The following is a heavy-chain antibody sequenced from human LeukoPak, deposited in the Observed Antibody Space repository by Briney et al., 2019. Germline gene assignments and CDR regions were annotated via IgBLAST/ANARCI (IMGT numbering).Heavy chain of an antibody. Sequence: ASVKVSCKASGYTFTSYDINWVRQATGQGLEWMGWMNPNSNNTGYAQKFQGRVTITRNTSISTAYMELSSLRSEDTAVYYCARGHCSSTSCSNYYYYYMDVWGKGTTVTVSS. CDR2: MNPNSNNT. D-gene: IGHD2-2*01. CDR1: GYTFTSYD. V-gene: IGHV1-8*03. J-gene: IGHJ6*03. CDR3: ARGHCSSTSCSNYYYYYMDV.